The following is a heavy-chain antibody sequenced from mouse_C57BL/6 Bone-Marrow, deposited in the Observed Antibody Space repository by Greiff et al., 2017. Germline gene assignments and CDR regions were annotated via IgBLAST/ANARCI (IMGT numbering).Heavy chain of an antibody. CDR2: FYPGSGSI. J-gene: IGHJ2*01. V-gene: IGHV1-62-2*01. Sequence: QVQLQQSGAELVKPGASVKLSCKASGYTFTEYTIHWVKQRSGQGLEWIGWFYPGSGSIKYNEKFKDKATLTADKSSSTVYMELSRFTSEDSAVYFCARHGRRSYYYGSSSFDYWGQGTTLTVSS. D-gene: IGHD1-1*01. CDR3: ARHGRRSYYYGSSSFDY. CDR1: GYTFTEYT.